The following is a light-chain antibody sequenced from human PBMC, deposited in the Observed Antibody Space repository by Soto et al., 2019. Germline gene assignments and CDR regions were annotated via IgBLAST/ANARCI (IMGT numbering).Light chain of an antibody. CDR1: ERLSSVY. J-gene: IGKJ5*01. CDR3: QQYGGSPRIN. V-gene: IGKV3-20*01. Sequence: EIVLTQSPGTLSLSPGERATLSCRASERLSSVYLAWYQQRPGQPPRLLIYGASNRATGIPDRFSGSGSGTDFTLIINRLEPEDVAIYYCQQYGGSPRINLAQCTRLEIK. CDR2: GAS.